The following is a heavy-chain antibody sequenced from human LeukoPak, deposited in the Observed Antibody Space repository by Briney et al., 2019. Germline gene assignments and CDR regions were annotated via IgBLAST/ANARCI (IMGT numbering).Heavy chain of an antibody. CDR2: IKQDGGEK. V-gene: IGHV3-7*01. J-gene: IGHJ4*02. Sequence: GGSLRLSCAASGFTFSSYWMSWVRQAPGKGLEWVANIKQDGGEKYYVDSVKGRFTISRDNAKNSLYLQMNSLRAEDTAVYYCARDLGFYYDSSGYYGNYWGQGTLVTVSS. CDR3: ARDLGFYYDSSGYYGNY. CDR1: GFTFSSYW. D-gene: IGHD3-22*01.